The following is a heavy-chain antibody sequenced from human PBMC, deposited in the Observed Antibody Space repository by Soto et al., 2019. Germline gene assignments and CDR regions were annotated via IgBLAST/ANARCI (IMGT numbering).Heavy chain of an antibody. D-gene: IGHD5-18*01. CDR3: ARDDREGYSYED. CDR1: GFTFSRYA. J-gene: IGHJ4*02. Sequence: QVQLVESGGGVVQPGRALRLSCAASGFTFSRYAIHWVRQAPGKGLEWVTTISYDGSNKYYADSVKGRFTISRDNSKHPLYLQMNSLRAEDTAVYYCARDDREGYSYEDWGQGTLVTVSS. V-gene: IGHV3-30-3*01. CDR2: ISYDGSNK.